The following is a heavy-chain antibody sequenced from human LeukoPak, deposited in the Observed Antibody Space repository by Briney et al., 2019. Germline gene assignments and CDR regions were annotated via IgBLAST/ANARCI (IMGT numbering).Heavy chain of an antibody. CDR2: INPDGSTT. Sequence: PGGSLRLSCAASGFTFDDYGMSWVRQAPGKGLVWVSFINPDGSTTNYADSVKGRFTISRDNAKNALYLQMNSLRAEDTAVYYCAKDLHYGSADYWGQGTLVTVSS. CDR3: AKDLHYGSADY. D-gene: IGHD3-10*01. J-gene: IGHJ4*02. CDR1: GFTFDDYG. V-gene: IGHV3-74*01.